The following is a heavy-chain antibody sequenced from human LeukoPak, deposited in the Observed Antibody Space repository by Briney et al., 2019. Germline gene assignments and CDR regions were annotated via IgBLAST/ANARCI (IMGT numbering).Heavy chain of an antibody. V-gene: IGHV1-46*01. CDR1: GYTFTSHY. CDR2: INPSGGST. D-gene: IGHD2-2*01. Sequence: ASVKVSCKASGYTFTSHYIHWVRQAPGQGLEWMGIINPSGGSTSYAQKFQGRVTMTRDTSTSTAYMELSRLRSDDTAVYYCARDLYCSSTSCYRGQGAYYYMDVWGKGTTVTVSS. CDR3: ARDLYCSSTSCYRGQGAYYYMDV. J-gene: IGHJ6*03.